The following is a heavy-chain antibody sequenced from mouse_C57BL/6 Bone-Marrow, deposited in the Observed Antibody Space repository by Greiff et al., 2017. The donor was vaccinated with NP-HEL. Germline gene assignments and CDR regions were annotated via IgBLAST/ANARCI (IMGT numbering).Heavy chain of an antibody. CDR3: ARGDTVVAGDY. Sequence: DVKLVESGPGLVKPSQSLSLTCSVTGYSITSGYYWNWIRQFPGNKLEWMGYISYDGSNNYNPSLKNRISITRDTSKNQFFLKLNSVTTEDTATYYCARGDTVVAGDYWGQGTTLTVSS. CDR2: ISYDGSN. J-gene: IGHJ2*01. D-gene: IGHD1-1*01. V-gene: IGHV3-6*01. CDR1: GYSITSGYY.